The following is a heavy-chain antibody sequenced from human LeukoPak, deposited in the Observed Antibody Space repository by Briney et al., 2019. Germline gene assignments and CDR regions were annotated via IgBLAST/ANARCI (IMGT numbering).Heavy chain of an antibody. CDR1: GGPINGYF. Sequence: PSETLSLTCTISGGPINGYFWSWIRQSAEKGLEWIGRIDGSESTNYNPSFESRVTVSGATSRNQMSLKLRSVTAAGTAVYYCARDMFQERVMYWFEPWGQGTLVTVSS. V-gene: IGHV4-4*07. CDR3: ARDMFQERVMYWFEP. J-gene: IGHJ5*02. D-gene: IGHD3-10*02. CDR2: IDGSEST.